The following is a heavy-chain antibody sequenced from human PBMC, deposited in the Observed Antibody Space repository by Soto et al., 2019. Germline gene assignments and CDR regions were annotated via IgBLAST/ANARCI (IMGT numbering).Heavy chain of an antibody. J-gene: IGHJ4*02. CDR3: GSGIVGATCFDY. V-gene: IGHV4-59*01. Sequence: PSETLSLTCTVSGGSISSYYWSWIRQPPGKGLEWIGYIYYSGSTNYNPSLKSRVTISVDTSKNQFSLKLSSVTAADTAVYYCGSGIVGATCFDYWGQGTLVTVSS. D-gene: IGHD1-26*01. CDR2: IYYSGST. CDR1: GGSISSYY.